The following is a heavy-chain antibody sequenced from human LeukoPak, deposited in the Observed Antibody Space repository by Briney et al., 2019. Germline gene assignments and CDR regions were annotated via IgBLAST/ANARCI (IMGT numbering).Heavy chain of an antibody. CDR3: ARGTVTMVDY. V-gene: IGHV3-66*01. CDR1: GLTVSSNY. CDR2: IYSGGST. J-gene: IGHJ4*02. D-gene: IGHD3-10*01. Sequence: PGGSLRLSCAASGLTVSSNYMSWVRQAPGGGLEWVSVIYSGGSTYYADSVKGRFTISRDNSKNTLFLQMHSLRAGDTAVYYCARGTVTMVDYWGQGTLVTVSS.